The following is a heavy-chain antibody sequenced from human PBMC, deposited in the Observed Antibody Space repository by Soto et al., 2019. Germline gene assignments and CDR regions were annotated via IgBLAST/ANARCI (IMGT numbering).Heavy chain of an antibody. Sequence: QVQLRESGPGLVKTSGTLSLTCAVSGGSISTITWWSWVRQPPGKGLQWIGEIYHSGSPNYNPSLKSRFTISVDTSKTQFSLELSSVNAADTAVYYCARDLGSCSSTSCRPFDYWGQGTLVNVSS. V-gene: IGHV4-4*02. J-gene: IGHJ4*02. CDR3: ARDLGSCSSTSCRPFDY. CDR2: IYHSGSP. D-gene: IGHD2-2*03. CDR1: GGSISTITW.